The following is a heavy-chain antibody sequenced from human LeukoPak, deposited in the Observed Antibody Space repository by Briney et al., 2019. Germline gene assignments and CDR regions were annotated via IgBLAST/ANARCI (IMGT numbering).Heavy chain of an antibody. CDR3: ARSSGWSKQFDY. V-gene: IGHV4-59*01. CDR1: GGSISSYY. J-gene: IGHJ4*02. CDR2: IYYSGNT. D-gene: IGHD6-19*01. Sequence: SETLSLTCTVSGGSISSYYWSWIRQPPGKGLEWIGYIYYSGNTNYNPSLKSRVTISVDTSKNQFSLKLSSVTAADTAVYYCARSSGWSKQFDYWGRGTLVTVSS.